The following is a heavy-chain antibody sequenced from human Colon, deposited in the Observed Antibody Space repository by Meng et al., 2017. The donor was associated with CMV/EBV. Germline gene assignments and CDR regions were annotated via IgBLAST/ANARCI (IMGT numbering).Heavy chain of an antibody. CDR1: GFTFSNYW. Sequence: GESLKISCAASGFTFSNYWMHWVRQVPGKGLEWVSVIYSGGGSTYYADSVKGRFTISRDDSKNTLYLQMNSLRAEDTAVYYCAKESSAPIVYSSGWKGYFDHWGQGTLVTVSS. CDR3: AKESSAPIVYSSGWKGYFDH. J-gene: IGHJ4*02. CDR2: IYSGGGST. V-gene: IGHV3-23*03. D-gene: IGHD6-19*01.